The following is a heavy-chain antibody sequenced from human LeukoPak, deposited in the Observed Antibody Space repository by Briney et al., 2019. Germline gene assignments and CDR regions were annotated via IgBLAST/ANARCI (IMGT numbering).Heavy chain of an antibody. CDR1: GYTFTGYY. J-gene: IGHJ4*02. V-gene: IGHV1-2*02. Sequence: ASVKVSCKASGYTFTGYYMHWVRQAPGQGLEWMGWINPNSGGTNYAQKFQGRVTMTRDTSISTAYMELSRLRSDDTAVYYCAGELRELSLYGYFDYWGQGTLVTVSS. CDR2: INPNSGGT. D-gene: IGHD3-16*02. CDR3: AGELRELSLYGYFDY.